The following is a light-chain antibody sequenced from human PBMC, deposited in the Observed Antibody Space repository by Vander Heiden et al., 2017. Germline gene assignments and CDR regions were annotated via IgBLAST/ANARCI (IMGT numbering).Light chain of an antibody. CDR2: EVS. J-gene: IGLJ3*02. CDR3: CSYAGSSTWV. V-gene: IGLV2-23*02. Sequence: QSALPQPASVSGSPGQPITNSGTGTSSDVGSYNLVSWYQQHPGKAPNRMIYEVSKRTSGVSNRFSGSKSGNTASLTISGLQAEDEADYYCCSYAGSSTWVFGGGTKLTGL. CDR1: SSDVGSYNL.